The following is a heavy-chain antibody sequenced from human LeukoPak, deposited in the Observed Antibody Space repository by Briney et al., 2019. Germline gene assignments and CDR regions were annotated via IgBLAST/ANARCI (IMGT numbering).Heavy chain of an antibody. Sequence: TSETLSLTCAVSGYSISSGYYWGWIRQPPGKGLEWIGSIYHSGSTYYNPSLKSRVTISVDTSKNQFSLKLSSATAADTAVYYCARDSLLLWFGEPHYYYYGMDVWGKGTTVTVSS. CDR3: ARDSLLLWFGEPHYYYYGMDV. CDR2: IYHSGST. CDR1: GYSISSGYY. V-gene: IGHV4-38-2*02. D-gene: IGHD3-10*01. J-gene: IGHJ6*04.